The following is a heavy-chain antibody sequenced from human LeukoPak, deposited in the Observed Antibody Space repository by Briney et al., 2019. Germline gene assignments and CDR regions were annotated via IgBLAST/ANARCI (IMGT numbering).Heavy chain of an antibody. J-gene: IGHJ4*02. Sequence: SETLSLTCTVSGGSISSYYWSWIRQPPGKGLEWIGYIYYSGSTNYNPSLKSRVTISVATSKNQFSLKLSSVTAADTAVYYCARQLGQLVPFDYWGQGTLVTVSS. CDR2: IYYSGST. CDR1: GGSISSYY. D-gene: IGHD6-13*01. CDR3: ARQLGQLVPFDY. V-gene: IGHV4-59*08.